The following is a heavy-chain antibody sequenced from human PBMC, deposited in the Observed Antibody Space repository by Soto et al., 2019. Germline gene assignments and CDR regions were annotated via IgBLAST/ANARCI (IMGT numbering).Heavy chain of an antibody. D-gene: IGHD6-13*01. CDR3: ARDRAAAGDDAFDI. CDR2: INAGNGNT. Sequence: GASVKVSCKASGYTFTSYAMHWVRQAPGQRLEWMGWINAGNGNTKYSQKFQGRVTITRDTSASTAYMELRSLRSDDTAVYYCARDRAAAGDDAFDIWGQGTMVTVSS. J-gene: IGHJ3*02. V-gene: IGHV1-3*01. CDR1: GYTFTSYA.